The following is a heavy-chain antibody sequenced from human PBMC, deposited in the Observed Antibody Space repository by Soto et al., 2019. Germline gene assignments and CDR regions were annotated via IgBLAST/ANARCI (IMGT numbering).Heavy chain of an antibody. CDR1: GYRFTSYW. Sequence: PGESLKISCQGSGYRFTSYWIGWVRQMPGKGLEWMGIIYPGDSDTRYSPSFQGQVTISADKSISTAYLQWSSLKASDTAMYYCARRGQPRTDYYYGMDVWGQGTTVTVSS. D-gene: IGHD5-18*01. V-gene: IGHV5-51*01. CDR3: ARRGQPRTDYYYGMDV. J-gene: IGHJ6*02. CDR2: IYPGDSDT.